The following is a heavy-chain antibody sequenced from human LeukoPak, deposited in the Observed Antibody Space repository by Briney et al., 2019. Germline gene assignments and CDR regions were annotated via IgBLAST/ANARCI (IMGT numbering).Heavy chain of an antibody. J-gene: IGHJ4*02. CDR3: ARLDILTGSPFDY. CDR2: IYPGDSDP. Sequence: GESLKISCKGSGYSFTNYWIGWVRQMPGKGLEWMGIIYPGDSDPRYSPSLQGQVTISADKSISTAYLQWSSLKAWDTAMYYCARLDILTGSPFDYWGQGTLVTVSS. CDR1: GYSFTNYW. V-gene: IGHV5-51*01. D-gene: IGHD3-9*01.